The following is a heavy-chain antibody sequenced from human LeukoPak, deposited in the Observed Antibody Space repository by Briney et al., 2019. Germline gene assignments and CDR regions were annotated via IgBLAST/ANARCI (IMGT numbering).Heavy chain of an antibody. J-gene: IGHJ4*02. CDR3: ARDLGIEAAGYDY. V-gene: IGHV1-2*02. Sequence: EASVKVSCKASGGTFSSYAISWVRQAPGQGLEWMGWISPNSGGTNYAQKFQGRVTMTRDTSISTAYMELSRLRSDDTAVYYCARDLGIEAAGYDYWGQGTLVTVSS. CDR1: GGTFSSYA. CDR2: ISPNSGGT. D-gene: IGHD6-13*01.